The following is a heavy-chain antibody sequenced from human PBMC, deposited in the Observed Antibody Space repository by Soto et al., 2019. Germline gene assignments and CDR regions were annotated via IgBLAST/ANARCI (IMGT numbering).Heavy chain of an antibody. J-gene: IGHJ6*02. V-gene: IGHV4-39*01. CDR2: IYYSGTT. D-gene: IGHD2-2*01. Sequence: SEHLSPTSIVSCRALTTSSYYRCWTRQPPRKELEWVRTIYYSGTTSYNPSLKSRVTISVDTSKNQFSLRLNSVTAADTALYYCARIRRDVVVVVATAKRRSYDYYYVMDVWGQGTTVS. CDR3: ARIRRDVVVVVATAKRRSYDYYYVMDV. CDR1: CRALTTSSYY.